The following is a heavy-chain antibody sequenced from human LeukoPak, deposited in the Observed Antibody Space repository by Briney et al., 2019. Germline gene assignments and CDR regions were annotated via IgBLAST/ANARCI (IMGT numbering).Heavy chain of an antibody. J-gene: IGHJ4*02. Sequence: SVKVSCKASGGTLSSYAISWVRQAPGQGLEWMGRIIPIFGIANYAQKFQGRVTITADKSTSTAYMELSSLRSEDTAVYYCARDVSIAAQSPPGRYWGQGTLVTVSS. D-gene: IGHD6-6*01. CDR2: IIPIFGIA. CDR3: ARDVSIAAQSPPGRY. V-gene: IGHV1-69*04. CDR1: GGTLSSYA.